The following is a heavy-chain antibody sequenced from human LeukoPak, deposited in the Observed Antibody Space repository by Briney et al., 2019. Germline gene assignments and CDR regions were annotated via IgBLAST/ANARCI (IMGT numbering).Heavy chain of an antibody. Sequence: SETLSLTCTVSGGSISSSSYYWGWIRQPPGKGLEWIGSIYYSGSTYYNPPLKSRVTISVDTSKNQFSLKLSSVTAANTAVYYCARWFGKLLDAFDIWGQGTMVTVSS. D-gene: IGHD3-10*01. J-gene: IGHJ3*02. CDR1: GGSISSSSYY. CDR3: ARWFGKLLDAFDI. V-gene: IGHV4-39*07. CDR2: IYYSGST.